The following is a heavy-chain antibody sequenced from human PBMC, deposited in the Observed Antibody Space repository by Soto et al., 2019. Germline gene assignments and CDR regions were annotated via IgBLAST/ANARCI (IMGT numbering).Heavy chain of an antibody. CDR1: GFNFSNFD. CDR2: ISERGITT. V-gene: IGHV3-48*03. Sequence: SGASLSLSCVASGFNFSNFDMNWVRQAPGRGLEWISLISERGITTTYADSVRSRFTISRDNAQNSLYLQMDRLTVEDTGIYYCARGGVVWGQGALVTVSS. CDR3: ARGGVV. D-gene: IGHD2-8*01. J-gene: IGHJ4*02.